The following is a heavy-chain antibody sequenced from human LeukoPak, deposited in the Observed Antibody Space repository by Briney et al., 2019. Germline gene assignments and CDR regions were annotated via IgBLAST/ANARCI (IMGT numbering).Heavy chain of an antibody. Sequence: QAGGSLRLSCAASGFTFSSYWMSWVRQAPGKGLEWVANIKQDGSEKNYVDSVKGRFTISRDNAKNSLYLQMNSLRAEDTAVYYCAREVGFCSSTSCYLIAVPRLSYYFDYWGQGTLVTVSS. D-gene: IGHD2-2*01. J-gene: IGHJ4*02. CDR1: GFTFSSYW. V-gene: IGHV3-7*01. CDR3: AREVGFCSSTSCYLIAVPRLSYYFDY. CDR2: IKQDGSEK.